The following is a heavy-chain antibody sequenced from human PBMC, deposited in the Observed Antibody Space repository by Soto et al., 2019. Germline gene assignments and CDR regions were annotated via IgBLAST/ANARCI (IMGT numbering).Heavy chain of an antibody. D-gene: IGHD6-19*01. J-gene: IGHJ4*02. CDR2: IRSKADNYAT. CDR3: TRISGADYDY. CDR1: GFTFSGSA. Sequence: EVQLVESGGGLVQPGGSLKLSCVASGFTFSGSAMHWVRQASGKGLEWVGRIRSKADNYATASATALKGRFTISRDDLNKTVYLQMNSLKTEDTAVYYCTRISGADYDYWGQGTLVTVSS. V-gene: IGHV3-73*02.